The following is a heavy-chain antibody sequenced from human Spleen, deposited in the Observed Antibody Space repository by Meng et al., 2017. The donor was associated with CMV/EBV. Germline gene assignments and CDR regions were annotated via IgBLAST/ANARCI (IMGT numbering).Heavy chain of an antibody. J-gene: IGHJ4*02. CDR3: ARGQGYGYTSTTGAGDFDF. D-gene: IGHD2-2*02. CDR1: SLSGYY. V-gene: IGHV4-34*01. CDR2: VTQNGRT. Sequence: SLSGYYWSWIRQAPGKGLEWLGEVTQNGRTTYNPALKSRLTMSIDPSKKQFFLNLKSVAAADTAVYFCARGQGYGYTSTTGAGDFDFWGQGTLVTVSS.